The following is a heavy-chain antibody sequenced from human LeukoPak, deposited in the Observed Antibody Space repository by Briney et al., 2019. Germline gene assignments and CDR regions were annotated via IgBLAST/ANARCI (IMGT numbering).Heavy chain of an antibody. CDR1: GGSISSSSYY. CDR2: IYYSGGT. Sequence: SETLSLTCTVSGGSISSSSYYWGWIRQPPGKGLEWIGSIYYSGGTYYNPSLKSRVTISVDTSKNQFSLKLSSVTAADTAVYYCARPGIAAASWFDPWGQGTLVTVSS. J-gene: IGHJ5*02. V-gene: IGHV4-39*01. CDR3: ARPGIAAASWFDP. D-gene: IGHD6-13*01.